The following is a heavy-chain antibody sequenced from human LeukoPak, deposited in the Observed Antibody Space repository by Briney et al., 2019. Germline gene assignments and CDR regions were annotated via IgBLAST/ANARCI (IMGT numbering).Heavy chain of an antibody. J-gene: IGHJ4*02. CDR1: GYSISSSYY. V-gene: IGHV4-38-2*02. Sequence: PSETLSLTCTVSGYSISSSYYWAWIRQPPGKGLEWIGSIYHSGSTYYNSSLKSRVTISVDTSKNQFSLKLSSVTAADTAVYYCASRIAAAGSLLRQTHYFDYWGQGTLVTVSS. CDR2: IYHSGST. CDR3: ASRIAAAGSLLRQTHYFDY. D-gene: IGHD6-13*01.